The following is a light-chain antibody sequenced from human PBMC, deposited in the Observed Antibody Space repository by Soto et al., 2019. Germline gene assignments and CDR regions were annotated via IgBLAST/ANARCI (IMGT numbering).Light chain of an antibody. CDR2: AAS. Sequence: DIQMTQSPSSVSASVGDGVTITCRASQDISSWLAWYQHKPGKAPKLLIYAASSLQSGVPSRFSGSGSVTDFTLTISSLQPEDFATYYCQQANRFPITFGGGTKVEI. CDR1: QDISSW. V-gene: IGKV1-12*01. CDR3: QQANRFPIT. J-gene: IGKJ4*01.